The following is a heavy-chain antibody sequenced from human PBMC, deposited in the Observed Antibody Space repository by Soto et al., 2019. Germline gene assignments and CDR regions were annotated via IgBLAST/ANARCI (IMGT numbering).Heavy chain of an antibody. V-gene: IGHV3-23*04. CDR1: GFSFTSHW. J-gene: IGHJ4*02. CDR3: AKDRHYPRDYFHY. Sequence: EVQLVESGGGLVQPGESLRLSCAASGFSFTSHWMSWVRQAPGKGLEWVSAVSANGQGIYYADSVRGRFTISRDNSKNTVFLHMDSLSAEDTAVYYCAKDRHYPRDYFHYWGQGTLVTVSS. D-gene: IGHD3-10*01. CDR2: VSANGQGI.